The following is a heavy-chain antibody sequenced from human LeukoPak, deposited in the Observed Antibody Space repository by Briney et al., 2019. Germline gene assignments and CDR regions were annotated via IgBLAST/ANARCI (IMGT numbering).Heavy chain of an antibody. D-gene: IGHD3-3*01. V-gene: IGHV3-23*01. CDR2: ISGSGGST. CDR1: GFTFSSYA. CDR3: AKVVQYDFWSGYYTFDY. J-gene: IGHJ4*02. Sequence: GGSLRLSCAASGFTFSSYAMSWVRQAPGKGLEWVSAISGSGGSTYYADSVKGRFTISRDNSKNTLYLQMNSLRAEDTAVYYFAKVVQYDFWSGYYTFDYWGQGTLVTVSS.